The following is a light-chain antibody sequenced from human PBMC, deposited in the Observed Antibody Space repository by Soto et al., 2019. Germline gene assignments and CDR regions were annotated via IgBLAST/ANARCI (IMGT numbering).Light chain of an antibody. V-gene: IGKV1-9*01. J-gene: IGKJ1*01. CDR2: GAS. CDR1: QGISSF. CDR3: QQLNSYPRT. Sequence: DIQLTQSPSSLSASVGDRVTITCRASQGISSFLAWYQQKPGKAPNLLIYGASTLQSGVPSRFSGSGSGTDFTLTIASLQPEDFATYYCQQLNSYPRTFGQGTKVDIK.